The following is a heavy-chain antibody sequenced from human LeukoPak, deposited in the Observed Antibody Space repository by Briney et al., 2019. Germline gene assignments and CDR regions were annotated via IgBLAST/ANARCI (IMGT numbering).Heavy chain of an antibody. CDR1: GYTFTGYY. V-gene: IGHV1-2*02. Sequence: ASVKVSCKASGYTFTGYYMHWVRQAPGQGLEWMGWINPNSGGTNYAQKFQGMVTMTRDTSISTAYMELSRLRSDDTAVYYCARAMAARLHYFDYWGQGTLVTVSS. D-gene: IGHD6-6*01. J-gene: IGHJ4*02. CDR3: ARAMAARLHYFDY. CDR2: INPNSGGT.